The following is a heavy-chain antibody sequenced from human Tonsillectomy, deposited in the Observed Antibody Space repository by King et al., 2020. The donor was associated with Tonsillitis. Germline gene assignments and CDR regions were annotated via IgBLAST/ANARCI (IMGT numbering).Heavy chain of an antibody. CDR1: GFTFSSYA. Sequence: VQLVESGGGLVQPGGSLRLSCVVSGFTFSSYAMSWVRQAPGKGLEWVSDISGSGGSKYYADSVKGRFTISRDNSKNTLYLQMNSLRAEDTAVYYCAKVKGYSTGDFDYWGQGTLVTVSS. D-gene: IGHD5-18*01. J-gene: IGHJ4*02. V-gene: IGHV3-23*04. CDR3: AKVKGYSTGDFDY. CDR2: ISGSGGSK.